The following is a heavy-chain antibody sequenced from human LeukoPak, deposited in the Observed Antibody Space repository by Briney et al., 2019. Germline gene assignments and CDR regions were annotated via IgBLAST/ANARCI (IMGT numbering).Heavy chain of an antibody. CDR3: ARDRLGAGSFDI. J-gene: IGHJ3*02. D-gene: IGHD7-27*01. CDR2: IHSSSSSI. CDR1: GFTFSTYI. Sequence: GGSLRLSCAASGFTFSTYIMNWVRQAPGKGLEWISYIHSSSSSIYYADSVKGRFTISGDNAKNSLYLQMNSLRDEDTAVYFCARDRLGAGSFDIWGQGTMVTVSS. V-gene: IGHV3-48*02.